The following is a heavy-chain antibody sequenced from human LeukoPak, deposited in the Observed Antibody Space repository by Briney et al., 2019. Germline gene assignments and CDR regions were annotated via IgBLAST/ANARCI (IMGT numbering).Heavy chain of an antibody. D-gene: IGHD5-18*01. CDR1: GDFITKSVW. J-gene: IGHJ4*02. Sequence: SGTLSLTCAVSGDFITKSVWWIWVRQTPGKGLEWIGDIYHSGSTNSNPSLKSRVTLSLDKSKNQFSLKLYYCARGGSHLWQPFDSWGQGTLVTVSS. V-gene: IGHV4-4*02. CDR3: FDS. CDR2: IYHSGST.